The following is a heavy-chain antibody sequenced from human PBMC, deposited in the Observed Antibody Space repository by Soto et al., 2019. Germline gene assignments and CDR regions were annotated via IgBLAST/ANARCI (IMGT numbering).Heavy chain of an antibody. J-gene: IGHJ5*02. V-gene: IGHV1-18*01. D-gene: IGHD2-2*01. CDR1: GYTFTSYG. CDR2: ISAYNGNT. Sequence: QVQLVQSGADVKKPGASVKVSCKASGYTFTSYGISWVRQAPGQGLEWMGWISAYNGNTNYAQKLQGRVTMTTDTSTSTAYMELRSLRSDETAVYYCARDGYCSSTSCSFRRIWFDPWGQGTLVTVSS. CDR3: ARDGYCSSTSCSFRRIWFDP.